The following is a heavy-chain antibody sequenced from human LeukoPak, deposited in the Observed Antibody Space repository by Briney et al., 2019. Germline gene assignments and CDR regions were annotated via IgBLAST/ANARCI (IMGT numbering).Heavy chain of an antibody. J-gene: IGHJ4*02. CDR3: AKDDIVVVTAPLSFDY. D-gene: IGHD2-21*02. CDR1: GFTFSSYA. V-gene: IGHV3-23*01. CDR2: ISGSGGST. Sequence: GGSLRLSCAASGFTFSSYAMGWVRQAPGKGLEWVSAISGSGGSTYYADSVKGRFTISRDNSKNTLYLQMNSLRAEDTAVYYCAKDDIVVVTAPLSFDYWGQGTLVTVSS.